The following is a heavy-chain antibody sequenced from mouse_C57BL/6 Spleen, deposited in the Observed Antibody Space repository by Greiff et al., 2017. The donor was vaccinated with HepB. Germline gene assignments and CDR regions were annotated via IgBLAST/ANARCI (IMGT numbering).Heavy chain of an antibody. CDR2: IDPSDSYT. J-gene: IGHJ2*01. D-gene: IGHD1-3*01. CDR1: GYTFTSYW. Sequence: VQLQQPGAELVKPGASVKLSCKASGYTFTSYWMQWVKQRPGQGLEWIGEIDPSDSYTNYNQKFKGKATLTVDTSSSTAYMQLSSLTSEDSAVYYCARKPSSFDYWGQGTTLTVSS. CDR3: ARKPSSFDY. V-gene: IGHV1-50*01.